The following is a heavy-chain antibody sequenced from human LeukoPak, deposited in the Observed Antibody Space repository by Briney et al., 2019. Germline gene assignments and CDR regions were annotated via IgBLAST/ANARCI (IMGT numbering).Heavy chain of an antibody. CDR2: ISSSSSYT. CDR3: ARVRASSGWYDAFDI. D-gene: IGHD6-19*01. J-gene: IGHJ3*02. CDR1: GFIFSSYG. V-gene: IGHV3-21*05. Sequence: GGSLRLSCAASGFIFSSYGMHWVRQAPGKGLEWVSYISSSSSYTNYADSVKGRFTISRDNAKNSLYLQMNSLRAEDTAVYYCARVRASSGWYDAFDIWGQGTMVTVSS.